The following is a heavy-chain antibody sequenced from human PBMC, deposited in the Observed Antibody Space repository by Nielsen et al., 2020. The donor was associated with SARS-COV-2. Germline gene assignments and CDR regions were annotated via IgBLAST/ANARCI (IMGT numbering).Heavy chain of an antibody. CDR1: GGSMSNSNYY. CDR3: ARQSRWLANFDY. V-gene: IGHV4-39*01. Sequence: GSLRLSCTVSGGSMSNSNYYWGWIRQPPGRGLEWIGGIHYTGSTYYNPSLTSRATISVDTSKKQFSLRLSSVTAADTAVYYCARQSRWLANFDYWGQGTLVTASS. D-gene: IGHD6-19*01. J-gene: IGHJ4*02. CDR2: IHYTGST.